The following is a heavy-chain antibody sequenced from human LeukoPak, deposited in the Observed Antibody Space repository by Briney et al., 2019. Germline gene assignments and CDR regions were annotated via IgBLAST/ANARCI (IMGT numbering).Heavy chain of an antibody. CDR2: ISSRSNTI. V-gene: IGHV3-48*01. D-gene: IGHD5-18*01. J-gene: IGHJ4*02. CDR1: GFTFSDYI. Sequence: GGSLRLSCAASGFTFSDYIMNWVRQAPGKGLEWVSYISSRSNTIFYADSVRGRFTISRDNSKNTLYLQMNSLRAEDTAVYYCAKDTTWIQLWLNWGQGTLVTVSS. CDR3: AKDTTWIQLWLN.